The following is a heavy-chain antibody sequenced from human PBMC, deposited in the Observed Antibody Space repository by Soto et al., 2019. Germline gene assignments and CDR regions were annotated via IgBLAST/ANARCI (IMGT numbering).Heavy chain of an antibody. CDR1: GGSISSGDYY. V-gene: IGHV4-30-4*01. CDR3: AAILSDYGDFSQFDY. D-gene: IGHD4-17*01. J-gene: IGHJ4*02. Sequence: SETLSLTCTVSGGSISSGDYYWSWIRQPPGKGLEWIGYIYYSGSTYYNPSLKSRVTISVDTSRNQFSLKLSSVTAAGTAVYYCAAILSDYGDFSQFDYWGQGTLVPVSS. CDR2: IYYSGST.